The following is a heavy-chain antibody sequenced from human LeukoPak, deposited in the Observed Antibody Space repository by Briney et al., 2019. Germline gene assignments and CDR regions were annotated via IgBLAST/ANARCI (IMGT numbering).Heavy chain of an antibody. CDR2: INHSGST. CDR3: ASGMMNFDY. J-gene: IGHJ4*02. Sequence: SETLSLTCAVYGGSFSGYCWSWIRQPPVKGLEWIGEINHSGSTNYNPSLKSRVTISVDTSKNQFSLKLSSVTAADTAVYYCASGMMNFDYWGQGTLVTVSS. V-gene: IGHV4-34*01. CDR1: GGSFSGYC. D-gene: IGHD3-16*01.